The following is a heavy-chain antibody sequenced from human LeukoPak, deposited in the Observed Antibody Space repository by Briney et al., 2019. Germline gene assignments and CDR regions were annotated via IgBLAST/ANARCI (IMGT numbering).Heavy chain of an antibody. CDR2: INHSGST. CDR1: GGSFSGYY. Sequence: SEILSLTCAVYGGSFSGYYWSWIRQPPGKGLEWIGEINHSGSTNYNPSLKSRVTISVDTSKNQFSLKLSSVTAADTAVYYCARTAGYSSSWPRLSRGYMDVWGKGTTVTVSS. J-gene: IGHJ6*03. CDR3: ARTAGYSSSWPRLSRGYMDV. D-gene: IGHD6-13*01. V-gene: IGHV4-34*01.